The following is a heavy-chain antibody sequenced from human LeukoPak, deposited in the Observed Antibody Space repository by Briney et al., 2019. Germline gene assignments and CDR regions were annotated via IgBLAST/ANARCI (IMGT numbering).Heavy chain of an antibody. CDR3: ARGFDGRSAFDI. Sequence: PGGSLRLSCAVSGFPFSGYWMGWVRQAAGNGLEWVATINEDGSEIYYVDSVKSRFTISRDNAKNSLSLQMNSLRAEDTTLYYCARGFDGRSAFDIWGQGTMVTVSS. D-gene: IGHD3-10*01. CDR1: GFPFSGYW. V-gene: IGHV3-7*01. CDR2: INEDGSEI. J-gene: IGHJ3*02.